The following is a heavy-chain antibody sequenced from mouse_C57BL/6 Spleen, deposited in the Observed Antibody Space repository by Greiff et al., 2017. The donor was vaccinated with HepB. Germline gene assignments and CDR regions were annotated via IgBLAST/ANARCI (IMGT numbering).Heavy chain of an antibody. CDR2: IDPNSGGT. Sequence: QVQLQQPGAELVKPGASVKLSCKASGYTFTSYWMHWVKQRPGRGLEWIGRIDPNSGGTKYNEKFKSKATLTVDKPSSTAYMQLSSLTSGDAAVYYCARHGSSTCDYWGQGTTLTVSS. CDR1: GYTFTSYW. D-gene: IGHD1-1*01. CDR3: ARHGSSTCDY. J-gene: IGHJ2*01. V-gene: IGHV1-72*01.